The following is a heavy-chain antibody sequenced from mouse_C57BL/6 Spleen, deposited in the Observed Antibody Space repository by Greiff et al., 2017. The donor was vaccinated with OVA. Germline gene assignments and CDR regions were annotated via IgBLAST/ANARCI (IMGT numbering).Heavy chain of an antibody. Sequence: QVQLQQPGAELVKPGASVKMSCKASGYTFTSYWITWVKQRPGQGLEWIGDIYPGSGSTNYNEKFKSKATLTVDTSSSTAYMQLSSLTSEDSAVYYWARGGVPSGAMDYWGQGTSVTVSS. D-gene: IGHD3-1*01. J-gene: IGHJ4*01. CDR1: GYTFTSYW. CDR3: ARGGVPSGAMDY. V-gene: IGHV1-55*01. CDR2: IYPGSGST.